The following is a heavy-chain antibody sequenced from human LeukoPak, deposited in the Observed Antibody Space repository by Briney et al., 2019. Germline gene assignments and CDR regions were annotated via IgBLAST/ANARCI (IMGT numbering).Heavy chain of an antibody. CDR3: ARDPGVVAFHYFDF. Sequence: VGSLRLSCAASGFTFSSHAMAWVRQAPGKGLEWVSAIGGRGGSTYYADSVKGRFTISRDNSKNTVYLQMNSLRAEDTAVYYCARDPGVVAFHYFDFWGQGTLVTVSS. J-gene: IGHJ4*02. V-gene: IGHV3-23*01. CDR1: GFTFSSHA. D-gene: IGHD3-3*01. CDR2: IGGRGGST.